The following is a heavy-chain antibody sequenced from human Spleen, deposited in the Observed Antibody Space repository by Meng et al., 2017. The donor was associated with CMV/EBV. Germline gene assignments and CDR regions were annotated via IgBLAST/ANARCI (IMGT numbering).Heavy chain of an antibody. CDR3: TRRTLPFEV. CDR2: INDIGDT. D-gene: IGHD1-14*01. CDR1: GGSFSGYY. Sequence: VKLQQWGAGWLKPSETWSLTCAVYGGSFSGYYWGWIRQSPGKGLEWIGEINDIGDTNYNPSLKSRVTISVDTSKNRFSLKLSSVTAADRAVYYCTRRTLPFEVWGQGTLVTVSS. J-gene: IGHJ4*02. V-gene: IGHV4-34*01.